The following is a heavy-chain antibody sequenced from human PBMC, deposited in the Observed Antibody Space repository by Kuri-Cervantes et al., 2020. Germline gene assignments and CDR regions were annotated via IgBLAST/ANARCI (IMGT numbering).Heavy chain of an antibody. V-gene: IGHV4-34*01. CDR3: ARRPPESAFDY. Sequence: GSLRLSCAVYGGSFSGYYWSWTRQPPGKGLEWIGEINHSGSTYYNPSLKSRVIISVDTSKNQFSLKLSSVTAADTAVYYCARRPPESAFDYWGQGTLVTVSS. CDR1: GGSFSGYY. CDR2: INHSGST. J-gene: IGHJ4*02.